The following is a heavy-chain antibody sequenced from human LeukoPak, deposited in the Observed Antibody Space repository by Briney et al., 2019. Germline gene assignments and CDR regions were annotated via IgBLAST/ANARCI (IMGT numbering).Heavy chain of an antibody. CDR3: ATEGNIIFDY. CDR1: GVSSSSYY. V-gene: IGHV4-4*07. D-gene: IGHD2/OR15-2a*01. J-gene: IGHJ4*02. CDR2: ISTSGST. Sequence: ASETLSLTCTVSGVSSSSYYCNWLRQPAGKGLEWIGRISTSGSTNYNPSLKSRVTMSVDTSKNQVSLKLSSVTAADTAVYYCATEGNIIFDYWGQGTLVTVSS.